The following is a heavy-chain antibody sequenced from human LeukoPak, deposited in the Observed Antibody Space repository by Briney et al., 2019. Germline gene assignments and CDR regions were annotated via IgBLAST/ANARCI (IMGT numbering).Heavy chain of an antibody. V-gene: IGHV3-23*01. CDR2: ITASGGNT. CDR1: GFTFSSYA. J-gene: IGHJ4*02. D-gene: IGHD3-10*01. Sequence: TGGSLRLSCAASGFTFSSYAMGWVRQAPGKGLEWVSAITASGGNTYYADSVKGRFTISRDNSKNSLYLQMNSLRAEDTAVYYCAREPMVGLDYWGQGTLVTVSP. CDR3: AREPMVGLDY.